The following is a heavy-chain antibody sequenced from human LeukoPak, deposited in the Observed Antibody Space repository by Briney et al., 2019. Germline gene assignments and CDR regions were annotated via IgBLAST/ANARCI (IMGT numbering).Heavy chain of an antibody. J-gene: IGHJ4*02. CDR1: GFTFTSYS. Sequence: GGSLRLSCAASGFTFTSYSMNWVRQAPGKGLEWVSSISSSITYIYYADSVKGRFTISRDNARNSLYLQMNSLRAEDTAVYYCARDLYGDHSFDYWGQGTLVTVSS. CDR3: ARDLYGDHSFDY. D-gene: IGHD4-17*01. CDR2: ISSSITYI. V-gene: IGHV3-21*01.